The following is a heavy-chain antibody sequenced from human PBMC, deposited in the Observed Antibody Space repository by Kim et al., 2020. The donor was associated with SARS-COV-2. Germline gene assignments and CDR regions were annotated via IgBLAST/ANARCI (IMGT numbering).Heavy chain of an antibody. J-gene: IGHJ4*02. CDR3: ARNPYGGRPFDY. Sequence: SETLSLTCTVSGGSISSGGYYWSWIRQHPGKGLEWIGYIYYSGSTYYNPSLKSRVTISVDTSKNQFSLKLSSVTAADTAVYYCARNPYGGRPFDYWGQGTLVTVSS. D-gene: IGHD2-15*01. V-gene: IGHV4-31*03. CDR1: GGSISSGGYY. CDR2: IYYSGST.